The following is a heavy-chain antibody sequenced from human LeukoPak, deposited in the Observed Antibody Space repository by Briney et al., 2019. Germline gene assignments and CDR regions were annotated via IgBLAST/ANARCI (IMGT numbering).Heavy chain of an antibody. CDR1: GFTFSSYG. V-gene: IGHV3-30*02. CDR2: IRYDGSNK. J-gene: IGHJ4*02. D-gene: IGHD3-22*01. CDR3: AKVLRLGGSGYATSRKGLLSYYFDY. Sequence: PGGSLRLSCAASGFTFSSYGMHWVRQAPGKGLEWVAFIRYDGSNKYYADSVKGRFTISRDNSKNTLYLQMNSLRAEDTAVYYCAKVLRLGGSGYATSRKGLLSYYFDYWGQGTLVTVSS.